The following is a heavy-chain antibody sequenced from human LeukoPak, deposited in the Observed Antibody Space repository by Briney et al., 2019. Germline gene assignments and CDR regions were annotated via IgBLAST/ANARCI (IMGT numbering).Heavy chain of an antibody. Sequence: KPSETLSLTCAVYGGSLSDFYWSWIRQPPGKGLEWIGEINHSGSTNYNPSLKSRVTISVDTSKNQFSLKLSSVTAADTAVYYCARGHPVAAAGTQHPDYWGQGTLVTVSS. J-gene: IGHJ4*02. D-gene: IGHD6-13*01. V-gene: IGHV4-34*01. CDR1: GGSLSDFY. CDR2: INHSGST. CDR3: ARGHPVAAAGTQHPDY.